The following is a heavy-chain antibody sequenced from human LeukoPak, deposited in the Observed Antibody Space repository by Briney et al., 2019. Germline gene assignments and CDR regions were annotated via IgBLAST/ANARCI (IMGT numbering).Heavy chain of an antibody. D-gene: IGHD1-26*01. CDR1: GGSISSSNW. CDR2: IYHSGST. J-gene: IGHJ4*02. V-gene: IGHV4-4*02. Sequence: SETLSLTCAVSGGSISSSNWWSWVRQPPGKGLEWIGEIYHSGSTNYNPSLKSRVTISVDKSKNQFSLKLSSVTAADTAVYYCASLVGATLNYFDYWGQGTLVTVSS. CDR3: ASLVGATLNYFDY.